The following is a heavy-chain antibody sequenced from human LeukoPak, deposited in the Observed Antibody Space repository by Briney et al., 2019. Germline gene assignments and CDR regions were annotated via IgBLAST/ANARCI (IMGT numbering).Heavy chain of an antibody. J-gene: IGHJ4*02. D-gene: IGHD4-23*01. CDR2: IYSAGNT. V-gene: IGHV3-66*01. Sequence: GGSLRLSCAASGFTVSSNYMSWVRQAPGKGLEWVSVIYSAGNTFYADSVKGRFTISRDNSKNTLYLQMNSLRAEDTAVYYCARARGTGGYYFDYWGQGTLVTVPS. CDR1: GFTVSSNY. CDR3: ARARGTGGYYFDY.